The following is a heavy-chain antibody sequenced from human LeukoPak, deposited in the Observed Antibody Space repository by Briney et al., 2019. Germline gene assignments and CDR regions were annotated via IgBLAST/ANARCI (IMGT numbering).Heavy chain of an antibody. CDR3: ARVYYYDSSGYYPAEYFQH. V-gene: IGHV4-34*01. CDR2: INHSGST. J-gene: IGHJ1*01. CDR1: GGSFSGYY. Sequence: PSETLSLTCAVYGGSFSGYYWSWIRQPPGKGLEWIGEINHSGSTNYNPSLKSRVTISVDTSKNQFSLKLSSVTAADTAVYYCARVYYYDSSGYYPAEYFQHWGQGTLVTVSS. D-gene: IGHD3-22*01.